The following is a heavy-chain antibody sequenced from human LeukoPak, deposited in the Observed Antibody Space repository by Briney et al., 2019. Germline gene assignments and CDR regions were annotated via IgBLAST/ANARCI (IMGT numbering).Heavy chain of an antibody. J-gene: IGHJ4*02. CDR1: GYPFTRYG. CDR2: ISAYNGNT. V-gene: IGHV1-18*04. CDR3: AASDYGDVFDY. D-gene: IGHD4-17*01. Sequence: ASVKVSCKASGYPFTRYGISWVRQAPGQGLEWMGWISAYNGNTNYAQKLQGRVTMTTDTSTSTAYMELRSLRSDDTAVYYCAASDYGDVFDYWGQGTLVTVSS.